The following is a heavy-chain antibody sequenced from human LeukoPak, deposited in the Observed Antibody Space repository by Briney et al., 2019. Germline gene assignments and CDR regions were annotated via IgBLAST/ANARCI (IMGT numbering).Heavy chain of an antibody. CDR1: GVSISSYY. D-gene: IGHD5-18*01. CDR2: IHYSGST. V-gene: IGHV4-59*01. CDR3: ARTTEGGYSYGYFYYYYMDV. J-gene: IGHJ6*03. Sequence: SETLSLTCTVSGVSISSYYWSWIRQPPGKGLEWIGYIHYSGSTNYNPSLKSRITISVATSKNQFSLKLSSVTAADTAVYYCARTTEGGYSYGYFYYYYMDVWGKGTTVTISS.